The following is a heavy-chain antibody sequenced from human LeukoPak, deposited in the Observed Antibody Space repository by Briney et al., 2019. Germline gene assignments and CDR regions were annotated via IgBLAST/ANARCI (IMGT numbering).Heavy chain of an antibody. CDR3: AKDHSSSWFFDY. Sequence: PGGSLRLSCAASGFTFSSYWMSWVRQAPGKGLKWVANIKQDGSEKYYVDSVKGRFTISRDNAKNSLYLQMNSLRAEDTAVYYCAKDHSSSWFFDYWGQGTLVTVSS. J-gene: IGHJ4*02. V-gene: IGHV3-7*03. CDR2: IKQDGSEK. D-gene: IGHD6-13*01. CDR1: GFTFSSYW.